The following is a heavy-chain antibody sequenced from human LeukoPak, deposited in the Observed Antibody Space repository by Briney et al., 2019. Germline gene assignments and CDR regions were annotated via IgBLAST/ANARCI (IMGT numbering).Heavy chain of an antibody. CDR1: GGSISSGSYD. J-gene: IGHJ4*02. Sequence: SQTLSLTCTVSGGSISSGSYDWYWIRQPAGKGLEWIGHLYTSGSMSYNPSLKSRVTISVDTSKNQFSLNLTSVTAADTAVYYCASNTGTVFDYWGQGALVTVSS. CDR3: ASNTGTVFDY. D-gene: IGHD7-27*01. V-gene: IGHV4-61*09. CDR2: LYTSGSM.